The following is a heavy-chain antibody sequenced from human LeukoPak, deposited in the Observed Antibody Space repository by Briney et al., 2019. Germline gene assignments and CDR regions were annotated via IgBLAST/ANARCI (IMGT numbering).Heavy chain of an antibody. Sequence: HPGGCLRLSCAASGFTFRIYCMSWVPQAPGKGLGWVANIKQDGSVKSYVASVKGTFTISRDHANNSMYVKMNSLRDEDTAVYYCARVGYSGWNLEYWGQGTLVTVSS. D-gene: IGHD5-12*01. CDR1: GFTFRIYC. CDR3: ARVGYSGWNLEY. CDR2: IKQDGSVK. J-gene: IGHJ4*02. V-gene: IGHV3-7*01.